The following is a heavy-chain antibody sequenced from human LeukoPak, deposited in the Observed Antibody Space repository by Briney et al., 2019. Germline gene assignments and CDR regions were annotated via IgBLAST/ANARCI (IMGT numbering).Heavy chain of an antibody. CDR1: VFTFSSYS. D-gene: IGHD6-19*01. CDR2: ISSSSSTI. Sequence: GGSLRLSCALSVFTFSSYSMNWVRQAPGKGLEWVSYISSSSSTIYYADSVKGRFTISRDNAKNSLYLQMNSLRDEDTAVYYCARDPYSSGWYLSNWFDPWGQGTLVTVSS. J-gene: IGHJ5*02. CDR3: ARDPYSSGWYLSNWFDP. V-gene: IGHV3-48*02.